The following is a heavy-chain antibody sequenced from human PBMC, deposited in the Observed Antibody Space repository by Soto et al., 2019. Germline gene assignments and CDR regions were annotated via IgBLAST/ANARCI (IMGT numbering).Heavy chain of an antibody. V-gene: IGHV3-33*08. D-gene: IGHD6-19*01. CDR3: PRAFSPGVAGRLFDC. CDR1: GFTFSSYG. CDR2: IWYDGSIK. Sequence: GGSLRLSCVASGFTFSSYGMHRVRQAPGKGLEWLAVIWYDGSIKYYADSVKGRFTISRDDSNNTLYLQMDSLRVEDSAIYYCPRAFSPGVAGRLFDCWGLGTPVTVSS. J-gene: IGHJ4*02.